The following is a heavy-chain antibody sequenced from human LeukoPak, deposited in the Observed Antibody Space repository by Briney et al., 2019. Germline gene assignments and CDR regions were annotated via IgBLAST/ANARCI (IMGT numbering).Heavy chain of an antibody. D-gene: IGHD3-22*01. Sequence: SETLSLTCAVYGGSFSGYYWSWIRQPPGKGLEWIGEINHSGSTNYNPSLKSRVTISVDTSKNQFSLKLSSVTAADTAVYYCGIHDSSGHYGMDVWGQGTTVTVSS. J-gene: IGHJ6*02. CDR1: GGSFSGYY. CDR3: GIHDSSGHYGMDV. V-gene: IGHV4-34*01. CDR2: INHSGST.